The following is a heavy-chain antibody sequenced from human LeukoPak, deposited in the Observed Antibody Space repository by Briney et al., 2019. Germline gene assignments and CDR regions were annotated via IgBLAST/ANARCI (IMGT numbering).Heavy chain of an antibody. CDR3: AKEGSGWYLPGWFDP. CDR1: GFTFSGYA. Sequence: GGSLRLSCAASGFTFSGYAMSWVRQAPGKGLEWVSAISGSGGSTYYADSVKGRFTISRDNSKNTLYLQMNSLRAEDTAVYYCAKEGSGWYLPGWFDPWGQGTLVTVSS. J-gene: IGHJ5*02. CDR2: ISGSGGST. D-gene: IGHD6-19*01. V-gene: IGHV3-23*01.